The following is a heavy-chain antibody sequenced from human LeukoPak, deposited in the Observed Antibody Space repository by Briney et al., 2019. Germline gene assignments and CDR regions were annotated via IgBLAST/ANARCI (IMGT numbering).Heavy chain of an antibody. Sequence: PGGSLRLSCAASGFTFSTYAMSWVRQVPGKGLEWVSAISGSGGSTSYADPVRGRFTISRDNSKNTMYLQMNSLRAEDTAVYYCAKEGSSWYVGYFDYWGQGTLVTVSS. CDR3: AKEGSSWYVGYFDY. D-gene: IGHD6-13*01. CDR1: GFTFSTYA. J-gene: IGHJ4*02. CDR2: ISGSGGST. V-gene: IGHV3-23*01.